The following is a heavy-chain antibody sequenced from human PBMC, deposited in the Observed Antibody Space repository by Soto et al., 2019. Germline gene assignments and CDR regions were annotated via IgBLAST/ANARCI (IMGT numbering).Heavy chain of an antibody. Sequence: QVQLVQSGAEVRKPGASVKVSCKASGYTFTSYDINWVRQATGQGLEWMGWMNPNSGNTGYAQKFQGRVTMTRNTSISTAYMELSSLRSEDTAVYYCARGAGYSSSRYYYYYYMDVWGKGTTVTVSS. J-gene: IGHJ6*03. D-gene: IGHD6-13*01. V-gene: IGHV1-8*01. CDR1: GYTFTSYD. CDR2: MNPNSGNT. CDR3: ARGAGYSSSRYYYYYYMDV.